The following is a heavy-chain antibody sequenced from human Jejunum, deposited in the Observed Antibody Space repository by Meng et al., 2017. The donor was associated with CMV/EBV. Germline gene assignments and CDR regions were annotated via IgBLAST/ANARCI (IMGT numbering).Heavy chain of an antibody. D-gene: IGHD2/OR15-2a*01. CDR3: ARGGNFDP. Sequence: QVKRVQSGSELKRPGASVKVSCKASGYTFSTYTINWVRQAHGRGLEWMGWISTNTGTPTYTQGFTGRFVFSLDTSVSTTYLQISSLKAEDTAVYYCARGGNFDPWGQGTLVTVSS. CDR2: ISTNTGTP. CDR1: GYTFSTYT. V-gene: IGHV7-4-1*02. J-gene: IGHJ5*02.